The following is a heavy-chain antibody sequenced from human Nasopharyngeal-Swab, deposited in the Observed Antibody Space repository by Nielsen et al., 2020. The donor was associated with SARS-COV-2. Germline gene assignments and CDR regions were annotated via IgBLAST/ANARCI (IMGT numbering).Heavy chain of an antibody. D-gene: IGHD3-22*01. CDR3: AKVPLYYYDSSGPRDY. Sequence: GGSLRLSCAASGFTFSSYAMGWVRQAPGKGLEWVSAISGSGGGTYYADSVKGRFTISRDNSKNTLYLQMNSLRAEDTAVYYCAKVPLYYYDSSGPRDYWGQGTLVTVSS. V-gene: IGHV3-23*01. CDR2: ISGSGGGT. CDR1: GFTFSSYA. J-gene: IGHJ4*02.